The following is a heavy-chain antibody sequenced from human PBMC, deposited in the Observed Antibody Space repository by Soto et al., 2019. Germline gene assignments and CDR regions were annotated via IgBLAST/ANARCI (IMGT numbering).Heavy chain of an antibody. Sequence: EVQLVESGGGLIQPGGSLRLSCAASGFIVSNNYMSWVRQAPGKGLEWVSIIYSVGSTYYADSVKGRFTISRDNSKNILYLQMNSLRAEETAVYYCARDGYNDYYGMDVWGQGTTVTVSS. CDR1: GFIVSNNY. V-gene: IGHV3-53*01. CDR3: ARDGYNDYYGMDV. CDR2: IYSVGST. J-gene: IGHJ6*02. D-gene: IGHD5-12*01.